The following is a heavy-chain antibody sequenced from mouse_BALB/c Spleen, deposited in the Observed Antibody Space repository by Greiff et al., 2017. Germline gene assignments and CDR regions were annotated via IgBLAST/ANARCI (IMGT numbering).Heavy chain of an antibody. CDR2: IWSGGST. CDR1: GFSLTSYG. J-gene: IGHJ3*01. D-gene: IGHD1-1*01. Sequence: VKLVESGPGLVQPSQSLSITCTVSGFSLTSYGVHWVRQSPGKGLEWLGVIWSGGSTDYNAAFISRLSISKDNSKSQVFLKMNSLQTDDTAIYYCVRDQDYGSSYGFAYWGQGTLVTVSA. V-gene: IGHV2-2*01. CDR3: VRDQDYGSSYGFAY.